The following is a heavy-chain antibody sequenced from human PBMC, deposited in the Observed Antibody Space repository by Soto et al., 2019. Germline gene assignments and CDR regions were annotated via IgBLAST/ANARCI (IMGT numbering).Heavy chain of an antibody. Sequence: PGESLKISCAASGFTFSSYAMYWVRQAPGKGLEWVAVISYDGSNKYYADSVKGRFTISRDNSKNTLYLQMNSLRAEDTAVYYCAREGQRYCSGGSCPSGYFQHWGQGTLVTVSS. CDR2: ISYDGSNK. D-gene: IGHD2-15*01. CDR3: AREGQRYCSGGSCPSGYFQH. V-gene: IGHV3-30-3*01. J-gene: IGHJ1*01. CDR1: GFTFSSYA.